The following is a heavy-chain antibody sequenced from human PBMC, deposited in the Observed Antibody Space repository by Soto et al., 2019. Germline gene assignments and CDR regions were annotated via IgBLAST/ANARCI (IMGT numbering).Heavy chain of an antibody. J-gene: IGHJ5*02. V-gene: IGHV4-59*12. Sequence: SETLSLTCTVSGGSISSDYWSWIRQPPGKGLEWIGYIYYSGSTNYNPSLKSRVTISVDTSKNQFSLKLSSVTAADTAVYYCARGSSTLRLYNWFDPWGQGTLVTVSS. D-gene: IGHD6-13*01. CDR1: GGSISSDY. CDR2: IYYSGST. CDR3: ARGSSTLRLYNWFDP.